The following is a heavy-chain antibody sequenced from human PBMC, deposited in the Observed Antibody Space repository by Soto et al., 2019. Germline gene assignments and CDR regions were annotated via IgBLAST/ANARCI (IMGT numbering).Heavy chain of an antibody. V-gene: IGHV1-18*04. CDR1: GYTFTSYG. CDR3: ARVTTTMIVVVIKGFDF. CDR2: ISVYNGNT. Sequence: GASVKVSCKASGYTFTSYGISWVRQAPGQGLEWMGWISVYNGNTNYAQKLQGRVTMTTDTSTSTAYMELRSLRSDDTAVYYCARVTTTMIVVVIKGFDFWGQGTLVTVSS. D-gene: IGHD3-22*01. J-gene: IGHJ4*02.